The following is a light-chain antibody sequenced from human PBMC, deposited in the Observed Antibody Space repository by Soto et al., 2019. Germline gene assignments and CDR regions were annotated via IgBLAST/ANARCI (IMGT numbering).Light chain of an antibody. Sequence: SVLTQPASVSGSHGQSIPISCTGTSSDVGGYNYVSWYQQHPGKAPKLMIYDVSNRPSGVSNRFSGSKSGNTASLTISGLQAEDEADYYCSSYTSSSTYVFGTGTKVTVL. V-gene: IGLV2-14*01. CDR1: SSDVGGYNY. CDR2: DVS. CDR3: SSYTSSSTYV. J-gene: IGLJ1*01.